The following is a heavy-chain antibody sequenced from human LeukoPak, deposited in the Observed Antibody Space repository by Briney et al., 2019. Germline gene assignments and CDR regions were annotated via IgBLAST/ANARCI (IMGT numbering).Heavy chain of an antibody. V-gene: IGHV3-23*01. J-gene: IGHJ5*02. D-gene: IGHD1-26*01. CDR1: GFSVTTYA. Sequence: GGSLRLSCAASGFSVTTYAMGWVRQAPGKGLEWVSVISDRGDSTHYADSVKGWFTISRDSSKNTLYLQMNSLRGEDTAVYYCAKDRRVVGATPSNWFDPWGQGTLVTVSS. CDR3: AKDRRVVGATPSNWFDP. CDR2: ISDRGDST.